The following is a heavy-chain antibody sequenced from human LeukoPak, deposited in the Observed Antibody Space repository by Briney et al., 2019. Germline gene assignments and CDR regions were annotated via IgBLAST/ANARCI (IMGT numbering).Heavy chain of an antibody. V-gene: IGHV3-49*04. Sequence: PGGSLGLSCAASGFTFSSYAMNWVRQAPGKGLEWVGFIRSKSYGGTTEYAASVKGRFTISRDDSKSIAYLQMNSLKTEDTAVYYCSRAVAHLDYWGQGTLVTVSS. CDR1: GFTFSSYA. D-gene: IGHD4-23*01. CDR3: SRAVAHLDY. CDR2: IRSKSYGGTT. J-gene: IGHJ4*02.